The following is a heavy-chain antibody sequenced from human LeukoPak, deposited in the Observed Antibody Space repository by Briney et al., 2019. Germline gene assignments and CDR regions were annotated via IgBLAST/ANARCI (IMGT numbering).Heavy chain of an antibody. CDR3: ARDRCGGDCYSAYYYGMDV. J-gene: IGHJ6*02. D-gene: IGHD2-21*02. V-gene: IGHV3-21*01. CDR1: GFTFSSYS. Sequence: GSLILSCAASGFTFSSYSMNWVRQAPGKGLEWVSSISSSSSYIYYADSVKGRFTISRDNAKNSLYLQMNSLRAEDTAVYYCARDRCGGDCYSAYYYGMDVWGQGTTVTVSS. CDR2: ISSSSSYI.